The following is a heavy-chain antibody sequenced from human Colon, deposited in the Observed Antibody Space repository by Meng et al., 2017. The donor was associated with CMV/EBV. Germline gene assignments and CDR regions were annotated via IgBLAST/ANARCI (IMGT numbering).Heavy chain of an antibody. CDR3: AKSLGITIFGVVIDRPRNYGMDV. Sequence: GGSLRLSCAASGFNFNGHWMSWVRQAPGKGLEWVANINPGGSVEKYVDSVKGRFTISRDNSKNTLYLQMNSLRAEDTAVYYCAKSLGITIFGVVIDRPRNYGMDVWGQGTTVTVS. V-gene: IGHV3-7*01. CDR1: GFNFNGHW. CDR2: INPGGSVE. J-gene: IGHJ6*02. D-gene: IGHD3-3*01.